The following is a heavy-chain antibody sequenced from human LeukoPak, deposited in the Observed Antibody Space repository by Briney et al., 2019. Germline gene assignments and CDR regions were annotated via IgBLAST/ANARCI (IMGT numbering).Heavy chain of an antibody. CDR1: GFTFSSYG. V-gene: IGHV3-23*01. D-gene: IGHD6-6*01. Sequence: TGGSLRLSCAASGFTFSSYGMSWVRQAPGKGLEWVSGISGSGGSTYYADSVKGRFTISRDNSKNTLYLQMNSLRAEDTAVYYCARTLIEYSVSSCYFDYWGQGTLVTVSS. J-gene: IGHJ4*02. CDR2: ISGSGGST. CDR3: ARTLIEYSVSSCYFDY.